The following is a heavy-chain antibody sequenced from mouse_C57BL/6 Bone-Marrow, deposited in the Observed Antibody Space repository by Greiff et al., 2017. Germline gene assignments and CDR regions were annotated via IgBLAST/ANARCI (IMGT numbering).Heavy chain of an antibody. CDR3: AVDYYGPCFAY. D-gene: IGHD1-2*01. J-gene: IGHJ3*01. CDR2: IDPANGNT. CDR1: GFNIKNTY. Sequence: EVQLQQSVAELVRPGASVKLSCTASGFNIKNTYMHWVKQRPEQGLEWIGRIDPANGNTKYAPTFQGKATLTADPSSNTAYLQLSSLTSGDTAINYWAVDYYGPCFAYGGKGTLVTVSA. V-gene: IGHV14-3*01.